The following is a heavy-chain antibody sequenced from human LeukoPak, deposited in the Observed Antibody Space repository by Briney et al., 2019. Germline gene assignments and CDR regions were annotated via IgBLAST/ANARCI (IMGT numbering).Heavy chain of an antibody. J-gene: IGHJ4*02. Sequence: PSETLSLTCTVSGGSISSSSYYWGWIRQPPGKGLEWIGSIYYSGSTYYNPSLKSRVTVSVDTSKNQFSLKLSSVTAADTAVYYCARTTTRIAVAPLDYWGQGTLVTVSS. D-gene: IGHD6-19*01. CDR3: ARTTTRIAVAPLDY. V-gene: IGHV4-39*01. CDR1: GGSISSSSYY. CDR2: IYYSGST.